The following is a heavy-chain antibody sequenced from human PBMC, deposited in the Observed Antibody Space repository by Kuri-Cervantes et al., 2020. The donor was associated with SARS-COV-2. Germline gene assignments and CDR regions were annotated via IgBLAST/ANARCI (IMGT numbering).Heavy chain of an antibody. CDR3: YCAPKEGFDS. D-gene: IGHD2-21*01. CDR1: GGTFSSYA. J-gene: IGHJ4*02. V-gene: IGHV1-8*02. CDR2: VKTNSGNT. Sequence: ASVKVSCKASGGTFSSYAISWVRQAPGQGLEWMGMVKTNSGNTLYAQIFQGRVTMTRDTSTSTVYMELSSLTSEDTAIYYCYCAPKEGFDSWGQETLVTVSS.